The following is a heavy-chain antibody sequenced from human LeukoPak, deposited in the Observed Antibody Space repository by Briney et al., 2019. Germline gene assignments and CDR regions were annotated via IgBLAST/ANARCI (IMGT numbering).Heavy chain of an antibody. CDR1: GGSISSYY. J-gene: IGHJ4*02. CDR2: IYYSGST. Sequence: SETLSLTCTVSGGSISSYYWSWIRQPPGKGLEWIGYIYYSGSTNYNPSLKSRVTISVDTSKTQFSLKLSSVTAADTAVYYCARSHGYDILTGYLDFDYWGQGTLVTVSS. V-gene: IGHV4-59*01. D-gene: IGHD3-9*01. CDR3: ARSHGYDILTGYLDFDY.